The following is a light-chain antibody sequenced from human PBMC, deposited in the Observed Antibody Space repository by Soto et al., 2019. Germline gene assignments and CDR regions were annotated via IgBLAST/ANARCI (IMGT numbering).Light chain of an antibody. CDR1: SSDVGGYNL. Sequence: QAVVTQPASVSGSPGQSITISCTGTSSDVGGYNLVSWYQQYPDKAPKLMIFDVNTRPSGVSNRFSGSKSGNTASLTISGLQAEDEADYYCSSYKSSSTLPYVFGTGTKVTVL. CDR3: SSYKSSSTLPYV. J-gene: IGLJ1*01. V-gene: IGLV2-14*01. CDR2: DVN.